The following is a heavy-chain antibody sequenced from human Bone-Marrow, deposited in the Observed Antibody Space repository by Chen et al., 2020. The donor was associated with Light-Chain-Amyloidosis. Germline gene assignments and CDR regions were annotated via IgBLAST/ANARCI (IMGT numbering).Heavy chain of an antibody. CDR2: IKSKTDGGTT. CDR3: TTDRYYYDSSGFDY. CDR1: GFTFSNAW. Sequence: EVQLVESGGGLLQRGGSLRLSCAASGFTFSNAWMSWVRQAPGKGLEWVGRIKSKTDGGTTDYAAPVKGRFTISRDDSKNTLYLQMNSLKTEDTAVYYCTTDRYYYDSSGFDYWGQGTLVTVSS. J-gene: IGHJ4*02. V-gene: IGHV3-15*01. D-gene: IGHD3-22*01.